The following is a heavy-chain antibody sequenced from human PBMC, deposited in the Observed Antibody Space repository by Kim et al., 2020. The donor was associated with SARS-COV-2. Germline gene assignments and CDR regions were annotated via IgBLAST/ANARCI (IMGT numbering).Heavy chain of an antibody. Sequence: SVKVSCKASGGTFSSYAISWVRQAPGQGLEWMGGIIPIFGTENYAQKFQGRVTITADESTSTAYMELSSLRSEDTAVYYCARGRWTATIRLDYWGQGTLVTVSS. V-gene: IGHV1-69*13. D-gene: IGHD5-12*01. J-gene: IGHJ4*02. CDR2: IIPIFGTE. CDR3: ARGRWTATIRLDY. CDR1: GGTFSSYA.